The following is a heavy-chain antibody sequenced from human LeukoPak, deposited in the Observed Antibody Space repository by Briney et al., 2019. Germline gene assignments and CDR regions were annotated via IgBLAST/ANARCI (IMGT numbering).Heavy chain of an antibody. Sequence: SVKVSCKASGGAFSSYAISWVRQAPGQGLEWMGGIIPIFGTANYAQKFQGRVTITADESTSTAYMELSSLRSEDTAVYYCARNYPPPYSGSYYEFDYWGQGTLVTVSS. J-gene: IGHJ4*02. V-gene: IGHV1-69*13. D-gene: IGHD1-26*01. CDR1: GGAFSSYA. CDR2: IIPIFGTA. CDR3: ARNYPPPYSGSYYEFDY.